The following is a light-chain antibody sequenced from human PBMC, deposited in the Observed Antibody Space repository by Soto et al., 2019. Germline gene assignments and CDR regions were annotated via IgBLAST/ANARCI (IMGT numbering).Light chain of an antibody. CDR1: SSDVGGYNY. V-gene: IGLV2-14*01. Sequence: QSALTQPASVSGSPGQSITISCTGTSSDVGGYNYVSWYQQHPGKAPKLMIYEVSNRPSGVSNRFSGSKSSNTASLTISGLQAEDEADYYCSSYTSSSLWVFGTGTKVTVL. CDR3: SSYTSSSLWV. CDR2: EVS. J-gene: IGLJ1*01.